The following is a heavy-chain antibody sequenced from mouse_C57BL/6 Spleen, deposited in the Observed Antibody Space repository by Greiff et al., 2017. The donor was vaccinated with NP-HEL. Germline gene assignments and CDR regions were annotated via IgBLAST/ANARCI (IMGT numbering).Heavy chain of an antibody. J-gene: IGHJ1*03. CDR2: IYPGSGST. D-gene: IGHD1-1*01. V-gene: IGHV1-55*01. Sequence: PGQGLEWIGDIYPGSGSTNYNEKFKSKATLTVDTSSSTAYMQLSSLTSEDSAVYYCARSGDYYGSRYWYFDVWGTGTTVTVSS. CDR3: ARSGDYYGSRYWYFDV.